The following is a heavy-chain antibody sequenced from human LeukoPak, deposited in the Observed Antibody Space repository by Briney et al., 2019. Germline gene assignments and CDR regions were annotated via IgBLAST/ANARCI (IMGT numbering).Heavy chain of an antibody. CDR2: IYPGDSDI. Sequence: GESLKISCKGSGYSFTYWIAWVRQMPGKGLEWMGIIYPGDSDIRYSPSFQGQVTISADKSISTAYLQCSSLKASDTAMYYCARGRGRQATDAFDIWGQGTMVTVSS. D-gene: IGHD3-16*01. CDR1: GYSFTYW. V-gene: IGHV5-51*01. J-gene: IGHJ3*02. CDR3: ARGRGRQATDAFDI.